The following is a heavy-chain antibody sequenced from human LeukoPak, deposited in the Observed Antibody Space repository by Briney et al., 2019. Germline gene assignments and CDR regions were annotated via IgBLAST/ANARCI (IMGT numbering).Heavy chain of an antibody. V-gene: IGHV3-23*01. D-gene: IGHD5-18*01. Sequence: GGSLRLSCAASGFTFSSYAMSWVRQAPGKGLDWVSAISGSGGSTYYAASVKGRFTISRDNSKNTLYLQMNSLRAEDTAVYYCAKDGDTAMVDNWFDPWGQGTLVTVSS. CDR2: ISGSGGST. J-gene: IGHJ5*02. CDR1: GFTFSSYA. CDR3: AKDGDTAMVDNWFDP.